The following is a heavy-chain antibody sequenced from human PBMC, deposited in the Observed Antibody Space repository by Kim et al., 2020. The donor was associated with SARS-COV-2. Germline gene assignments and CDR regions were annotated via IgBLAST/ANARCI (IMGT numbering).Heavy chain of an antibody. Sequence: GGSLRLSCAASGFSFSSYWMHWVRQAPGKGLVWVSRISSDGSDRSYADSVKGRFTISRDDAQNTLSLQMNSLRAEDTAVYYCARDYSSCRYYGMDVWGQG. J-gene: IGHJ6*02. V-gene: IGHV3-74*01. CDR1: GFSFSSYW. CDR2: ISSDGSDR. CDR3: ARDYSSCRYYGMDV. D-gene: IGHD6-19*01.